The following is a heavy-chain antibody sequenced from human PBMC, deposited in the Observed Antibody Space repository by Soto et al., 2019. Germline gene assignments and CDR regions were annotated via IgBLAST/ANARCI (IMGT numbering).Heavy chain of an antibody. CDR2: IGTAGDT. D-gene: IGHD2-2*01. CDR1: GFPFSSYD. V-gene: IGHV3-13*01. Sequence: GGPLRLSCAASGFPFSSYDMHWVRQAPGKGLEWVSAIGTAGDTYYPGSVKGRFTISRENAKNSLYLQMNSLRAEDTAVYYCARARSNYDYYGMDVWGQGPTVTVSS. CDR3: ARARSNYDYYGMDV. J-gene: IGHJ6*02.